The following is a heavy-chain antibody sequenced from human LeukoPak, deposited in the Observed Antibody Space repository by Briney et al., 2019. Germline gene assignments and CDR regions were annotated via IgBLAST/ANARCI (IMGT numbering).Heavy chain of an antibody. CDR3: ARRRGAPLSYYNMDV. CDR1: GGSISSYY. D-gene: IGHD2-15*01. CDR2: IYYSGST. J-gene: IGHJ6*03. Sequence: SETLSLTCTVSGGSISSYYWSWIRQPPGKGLEWIGYIYYSGSTNYNPSLKSRVTISVDTSKNQFSLKLSSVTAADTAVYYCARRRGAPLSYYNMDVWGKGTTVTVSS. V-gene: IGHV4-59*01.